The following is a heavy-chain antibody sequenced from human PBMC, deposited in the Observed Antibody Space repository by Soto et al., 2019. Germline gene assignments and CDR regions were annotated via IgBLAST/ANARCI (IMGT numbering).Heavy chain of an antibody. CDR3: ARAWTATAGWANWFAL. CDR1: GDSISGEGWY. D-gene: IGHD6-13*01. Sequence: QVQLQESGPGLVEPSQTLSLTCTVSGDSISGEGWYWSWIRQYSGRGLEWIGYIHHSGSTYSNPSLKSRVSISVDTSKTQFFLKLTSVTAADTAVHYCARAWTATAGWANWFALWGQGTLVTVSS. V-gene: IGHV4-31*03. J-gene: IGHJ5*02. CDR2: IHHSGST.